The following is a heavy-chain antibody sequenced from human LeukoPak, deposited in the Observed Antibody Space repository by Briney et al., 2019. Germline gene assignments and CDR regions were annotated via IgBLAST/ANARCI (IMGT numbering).Heavy chain of an antibody. Sequence: SETLSLTCTVSGGSISSYYWSWIRQPPGKGLEWIGYIYYSGGTNYNPSLKSRVTISVDTSKNQFSLKLSSVTAADTAVYYCARHSRHSYGSWDYWGQGTLVTVSS. CDR2: IYYSGGT. CDR1: GGSISSYY. CDR3: ARHSRHSYGSWDY. V-gene: IGHV4-59*08. D-gene: IGHD5-18*01. J-gene: IGHJ4*02.